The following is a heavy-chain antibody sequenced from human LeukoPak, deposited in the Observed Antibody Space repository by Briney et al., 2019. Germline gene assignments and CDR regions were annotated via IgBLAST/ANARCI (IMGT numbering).Heavy chain of an antibody. D-gene: IGHD3-10*01. CDR2: IYHSGST. J-gene: IGHJ4*02. Sequence: SETLSLTCTVSGYSISSGYYWGWIRQPPGKGLEWIGSIYHSGSTYYNPSLKSRVTISVDTSKNQFSLKLSSVTAADTAVYYCAKEGFLFGSGSYYGTGKYYWGQGTLVTVSS. V-gene: IGHV4-38-2*02. CDR1: GYSISSGYY. CDR3: AKEGFLFGSGSYYGTGKYY.